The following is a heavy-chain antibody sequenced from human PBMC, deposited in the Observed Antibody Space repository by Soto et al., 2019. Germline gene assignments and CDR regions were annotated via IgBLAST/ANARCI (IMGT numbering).Heavy chain of an antibody. Sequence: EVQLLQSGGGLVQPGGSLRLSCAASGFSFTNYAFNWVRQAPGKGLEWVSTISSGGDITYYAESVKGRFTSSRDNSRNTLYVQMNSLRVYDTAVYYCATDQRGLGIAGYDAFDIWGQGTMVTVSS. CDR1: GFSFTNYA. CDR2: ISSGGDIT. CDR3: ATDQRGLGIAGYDAFDI. D-gene: IGHD2-21*01. J-gene: IGHJ3*02. V-gene: IGHV3-23*01.